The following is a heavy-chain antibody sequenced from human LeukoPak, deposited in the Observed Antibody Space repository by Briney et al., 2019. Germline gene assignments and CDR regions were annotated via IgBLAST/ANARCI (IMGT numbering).Heavy chain of an antibody. CDR2: IYPGDSET. CDR3: ARQMEPAAGLIGTDYYGMDV. D-gene: IGHD6-13*01. V-gene: IGHV5-51*01. J-gene: IGHJ6*02. CDR1: GYSFTSYW. Sequence: GESLKISCKGSGYSFTSYWIGWVRQMPGKGLEWMGIIYPGDSETRYSPSFQGQVAISADKSISTAYLHWSSLKASDTAMYYCARQMEPAAGLIGTDYYGMDVWGQGTTVTVSS.